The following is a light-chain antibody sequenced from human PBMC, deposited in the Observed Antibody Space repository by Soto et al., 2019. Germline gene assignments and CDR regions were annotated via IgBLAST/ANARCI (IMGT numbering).Light chain of an antibody. CDR1: QSVSSN. Sequence: EIVMTQSPATLSVSPGERATLSCRASQSVSSNLAWYQQKPGQAPRLLIYGASTRATGIPARFSGSGSGTEFTLTISSLQSEDFAVYYCQQRSNWPLIFTFGPGTKVDIK. J-gene: IGKJ3*01. CDR2: GAS. V-gene: IGKV3-15*01. CDR3: QQRSNWPLIFT.